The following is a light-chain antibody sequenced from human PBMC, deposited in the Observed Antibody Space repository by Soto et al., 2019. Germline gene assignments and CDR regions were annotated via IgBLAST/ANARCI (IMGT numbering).Light chain of an antibody. J-gene: IGKJ4*01. CDR1: QSVSSSY. Sequence: THSPGTLSLSPGERATLPCSGRQSVSSSYLAWYQQKPGQAPRLLIYGASSRATGIPDRFSGSGSGTDFTLTISRLEPEDFAVYYCQQYGSSPPNAFGGGTKV. CDR2: GAS. CDR3: QQYGSSPPNA. V-gene: IGKV3-20*01.